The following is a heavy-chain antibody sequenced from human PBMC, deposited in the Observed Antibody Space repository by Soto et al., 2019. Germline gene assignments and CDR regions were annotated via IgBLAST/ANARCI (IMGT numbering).Heavy chain of an antibody. V-gene: IGHV5-51*01. J-gene: IGHJ4*02. CDR3: ARSPRSSPYFDY. CDR1: GYTFSNFW. CDR2: IYPGDHET. Sequence: GESLKISCQCSGYTFSNFWIGWVRQLPGKGLEWMGIIYPGDHETRYSPSFHGKVTISADKSINTAYLQWNSLEASDTAFYFCARSPRSSPYFDYWGQGALVTVS. D-gene: IGHD6-13*01.